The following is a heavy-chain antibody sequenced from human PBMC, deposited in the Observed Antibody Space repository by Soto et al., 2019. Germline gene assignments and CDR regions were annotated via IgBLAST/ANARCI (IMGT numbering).Heavy chain of an antibody. CDR3: ARFSHDYGDYVGYYGMDV. J-gene: IGHJ6*02. CDR1: GFTFSSYG. Sequence: QVQLVESGGGVVQPGRSLRLSCAASGFTFSSYGMHWVRQAPGKGLEWVAVIWYDGSNKYYADSVKGRFTISRDNSKNTLYLQMNSLRAEDTAVYYCARFSHDYGDYVGYYGMDVWGQGTTVTVSS. V-gene: IGHV3-33*01. D-gene: IGHD4-17*01. CDR2: IWYDGSNK.